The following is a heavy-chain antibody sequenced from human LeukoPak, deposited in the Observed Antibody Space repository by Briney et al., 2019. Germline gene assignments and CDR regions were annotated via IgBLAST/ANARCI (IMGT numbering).Heavy chain of an antibody. CDR3: ARGHGDRNQYTRDNWFDP. J-gene: IGHJ5*02. CDR2: ISAYNGNT. CDR1: GYTFTSYG. V-gene: IGHV1-18*01. D-gene: IGHD1-14*01. Sequence: ASVKVSCKASGYTFTSYGISWVRQAPGQGLEWMGWISAYNGNTNYAQKFQGRVTITADESTSTAYMELSSLRSEDTAVYYCARGHGDRNQYTRDNWFDPWGQGTLVTVSS.